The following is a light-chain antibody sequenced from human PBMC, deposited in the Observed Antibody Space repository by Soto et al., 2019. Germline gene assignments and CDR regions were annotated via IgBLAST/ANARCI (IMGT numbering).Light chain of an antibody. CDR1: QTINSY. CDR2: TAS. J-gene: IGKJ2*01. CDR3: QQSYNPPVT. V-gene: IGKV1-39*01. Sequence: DIQLSQSPSSLSASVGDRVTITCRASQTINSYLNWYQYKPGTAPKLLIYTASTLQSGVPARFSGSGSGTDFTLTISSLQPEDFATYYCQQSYNPPVTFGQGTKLEI.